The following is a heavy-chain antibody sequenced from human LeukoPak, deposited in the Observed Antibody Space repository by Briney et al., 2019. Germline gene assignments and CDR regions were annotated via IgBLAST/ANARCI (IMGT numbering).Heavy chain of an antibody. D-gene: IGHD4-17*01. CDR2: ISSSGRNI. CDR3: ASEYGCFVY. V-gene: IGHV3-21*01. CDR1: GFTFSRYS. J-gene: IGHJ4*02. Sequence: PGGSLRLSCAASGFTFSRYSMNWVRQAPGKGREWVSSISSSGRNIYYADSGKGGFTISTDNAKNSLYLQMNSLRSEDTAVYYCASEYGCFVYWGQGTLVTVSS.